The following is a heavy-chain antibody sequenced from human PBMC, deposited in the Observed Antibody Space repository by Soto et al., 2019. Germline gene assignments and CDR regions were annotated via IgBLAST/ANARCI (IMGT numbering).Heavy chain of an antibody. CDR3: ASSYSNYALIDYYYYGMDV. Sequence: ASVKVSCKASGYTFTSYAMHWVRQAPGQRHERMGWINAGNGNTKYSQKFQGRVTITRDTSASTAYMKLSSLRSEDTAVYYCASSYSNYALIDYYYYGMDVWGQGTTVTVSS. CDR1: GYTFTSYA. J-gene: IGHJ6*02. V-gene: IGHV1-3*01. D-gene: IGHD4-4*01. CDR2: INAGNGNT.